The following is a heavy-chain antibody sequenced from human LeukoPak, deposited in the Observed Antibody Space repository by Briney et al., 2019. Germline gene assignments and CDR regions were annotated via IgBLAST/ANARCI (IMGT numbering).Heavy chain of an antibody. CDR1: GGSFSGYY. V-gene: IGHV4-34*01. CDR3: ARARGRAWFDP. D-gene: IGHD1-26*01. Sequence: SGTLSLTCAVYGGSFSGYYWSWIRQPPGKGLEWIGEINHSGSTNYNPSLKSRVTISADTSKNQFSLKLSSVTAADTAVYYCARARGRAWFDPWGQGTLVTVSS. J-gene: IGHJ5*02. CDR2: INHSGST.